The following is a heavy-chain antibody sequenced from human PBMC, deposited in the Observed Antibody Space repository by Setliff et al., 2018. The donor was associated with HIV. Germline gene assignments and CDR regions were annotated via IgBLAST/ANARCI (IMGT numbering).Heavy chain of an antibody. CDR1: GFTFSTYW. J-gene: IGHJ4*02. V-gene: IGHV3-7*03. CDR3: ARDSYSTSWYVSNY. CDR2: INQDGSEK. D-gene: IGHD6-13*01. Sequence: GGSLRLSCEVSGFTFSTYWMTWVRQAPGKGLEWVANINQDGSEKYYVDSVKGRFTVSRDNAKNSLYLQLISPRAEDTAVYYCARDSYSTSWYVSNYWGQGTVVTVSS.